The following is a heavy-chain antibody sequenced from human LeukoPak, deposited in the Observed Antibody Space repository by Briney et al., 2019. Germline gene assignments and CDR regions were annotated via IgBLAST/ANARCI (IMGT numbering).Heavy chain of an antibody. CDR1: GFTFSSYS. CDR2: ISSSSSYI. CDR3: ARAGYTDAFDI. V-gene: IGHV3-21*01. J-gene: IGHJ3*02. D-gene: IGHD5-18*01. Sequence: GGSLRLSCAASGFTFSSYSMNWVRQAPGEGLEWVSSISSSSSYIYYADSVKGRFTISRDNAKNSLYLQMNSLRAEDTAVYYCARAGYTDAFDIWGQGTMVTVSS.